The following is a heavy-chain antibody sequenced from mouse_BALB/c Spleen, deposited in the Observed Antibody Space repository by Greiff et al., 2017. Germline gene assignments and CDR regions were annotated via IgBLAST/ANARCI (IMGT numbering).Heavy chain of an antibody. V-gene: IGHV1-5*01. Sequence: VQLKESGTVLARPGASVKMSCKASGYTFTSYWMHWVKQRPGQGLEWIGAIYPGNSDTSYNQKFKGKAKLTAVTSTSTAYMELSSLTNEDSAVYYCTRETTVNYAMDCWGQGTSVTVSS. D-gene: IGHD1-1*01. CDR3: TRETTVNYAMDC. CDR1: GYTFTSYW. CDR2: IYPGNSDT. J-gene: IGHJ4*01.